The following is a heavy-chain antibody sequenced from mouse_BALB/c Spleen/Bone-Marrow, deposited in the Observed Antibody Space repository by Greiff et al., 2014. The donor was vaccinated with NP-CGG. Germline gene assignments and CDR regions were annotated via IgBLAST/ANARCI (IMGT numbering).Heavy chain of an antibody. J-gene: IGHJ1*01. CDR1: GYSFTSYW. D-gene: IGHD2-3*01. Sequence: EVQVVESGTVLARPGASVKMSCMASGYSFTSYWMHWVKQRPGQGLEWIGAIYPGNSDTSYNQKFKGKAKLTAVTSASTAYMELSSLTNEDSAVYYCTRGLLRRGGYFDVWGAGTTVTVSS. CDR2: IYPGNSDT. CDR3: TRGLLRRGGYFDV. V-gene: IGHV1-5*01.